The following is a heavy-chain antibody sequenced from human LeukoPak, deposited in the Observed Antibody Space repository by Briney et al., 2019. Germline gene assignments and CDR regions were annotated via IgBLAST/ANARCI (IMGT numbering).Heavy chain of an antibody. J-gene: IGHJ5*02. V-gene: IGHV1-8*01. CDR2: MNPNSGNT. Sequence: GASVKVSCKASGYTFTSYDINWVRQAPGQGLEWMGWMNPNSGNTGYAQKFQGRVTMTRNTSISTAYMELSSLRSEDTAVYYCARVSITMVRGVTENWFDPWGQGTLVTVSS. CDR3: ARVSITMVRGVTENWFDP. D-gene: IGHD3-10*01. CDR1: GYTFTSYD.